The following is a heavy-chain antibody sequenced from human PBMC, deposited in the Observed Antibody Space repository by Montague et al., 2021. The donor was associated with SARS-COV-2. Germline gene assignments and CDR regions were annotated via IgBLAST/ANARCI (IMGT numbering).Heavy chain of an antibody. J-gene: IGHJ4*02. Sequence: SLRLSCAASGFTFRSYWMHWVRQVPGRGLVWVSRIRPDGTSTHYAASVKGRFIISRDNAKNTLSLEMTNLRVDDTAIYLCVRPLWFGDSDYYFESWGQGTLVSVSS. D-gene: IGHD3-10*01. CDR1: GFTFRSYW. V-gene: IGHV3-74*01. CDR3: VRPLWFGDSDYYFES. CDR2: IRPDGTST.